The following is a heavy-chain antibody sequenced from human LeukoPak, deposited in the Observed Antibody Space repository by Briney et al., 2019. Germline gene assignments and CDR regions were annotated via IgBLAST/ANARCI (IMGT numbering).Heavy chain of an antibody. J-gene: IGHJ4*02. D-gene: IGHD3-22*01. CDR3: ARAAESYDVFDY. V-gene: IGHV1-46*01. CDR1: GYTFTSYY. CDR2: TNPSGGST. Sequence: ASVKVSCKASGYTFTSYYMHWVRQAPGQGLEWMGITNPSGGSTSYAQKFQGRVTMTRDMSTSTVYMELSSLRSEDTAVYYCARAAESYDVFDYWGQGTLVTVSS.